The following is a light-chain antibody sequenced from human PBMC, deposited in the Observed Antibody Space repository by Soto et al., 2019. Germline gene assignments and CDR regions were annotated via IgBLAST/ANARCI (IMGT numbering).Light chain of an antibody. V-gene: IGLV2-14*01. Sequence: LTHPASVSGSPGQSITISCTGTSSDVGNYKYVSWYQQHPGKAPKLMIYEVSNRPSGVSNRFSGSKSGNTASLTISGIQAEDETDYYCFSYTSSGTYVFGTGTKVTVL. CDR1: SSDVGNYKY. CDR2: EVS. J-gene: IGLJ1*01. CDR3: FSYTSSGTYV.